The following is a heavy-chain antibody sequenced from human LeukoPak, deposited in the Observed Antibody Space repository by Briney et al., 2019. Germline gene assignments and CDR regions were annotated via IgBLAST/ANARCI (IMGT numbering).Heavy chain of an antibody. V-gene: IGHV1-69*13. Sequence: SVKVSCKASGGTFSSYAINWVRQAPGQGLEWMGGIIPIFGTANYAQKFQGRVTITADESTSTAYMVLSSLRSEDTAVYYCVRGWLAETMVVTPYNYWGQGTLVTVSS. CDR2: IIPIFGTA. CDR3: VRGWLAETMVVTPYNY. D-gene: IGHD4-23*01. CDR1: GGTFSSYA. J-gene: IGHJ4*02.